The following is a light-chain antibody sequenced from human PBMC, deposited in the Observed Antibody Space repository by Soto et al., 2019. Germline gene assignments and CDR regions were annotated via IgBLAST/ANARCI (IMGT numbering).Light chain of an antibody. J-gene: IGKJ5*01. Sequence: EFVLTQSPATLSLSPGERATLSCRASQSVSSYLAWYQQKPGKAPRLLIYDASNMATGIPARFSGTGSGTEFTLTINNLQPEDFAVYYCQVRTNWSIAFGRGTRLETK. CDR2: DAS. V-gene: IGKV3-11*01. CDR1: QSVSSY. CDR3: QVRTNWSIA.